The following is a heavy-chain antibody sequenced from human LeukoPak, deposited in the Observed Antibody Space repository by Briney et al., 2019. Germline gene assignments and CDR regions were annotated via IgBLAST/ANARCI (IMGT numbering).Heavy chain of an antibody. CDR2: TYHSGST. Sequence: PSGTLSLTCAVSGGSISSSNWWTWVRQPPGKGLEWIGETYHSGSTNYNPSLKSRVTLSVDKSKNQFSLKVSSVTAADTAVYSCAKSGDYRFDPWGQGTLVTVSS. CDR3: AKSGDYRFDP. V-gene: IGHV4-4*02. J-gene: IGHJ5*02. CDR1: GGSISSSNW. D-gene: IGHD7-27*01.